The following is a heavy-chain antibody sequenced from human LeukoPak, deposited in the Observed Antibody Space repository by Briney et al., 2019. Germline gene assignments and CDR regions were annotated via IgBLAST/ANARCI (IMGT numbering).Heavy chain of an antibody. CDR2: ISHTGRS. CDR3: ARGFDGLTGYYPPDY. V-gene: IGHV4-34*01. Sequence: SETLSLTCAIYRGSVSGYYWSWIRQSPGKGLEWIGEISHTGRSKNNPSLKSRVTISEDMSKKQFSLKSNSVTAADTALYHCARGFDGLTGYYPPDYWSQGTLVTVSS. J-gene: IGHJ4*02. CDR1: RGSVSGYY. D-gene: IGHD3-9*01.